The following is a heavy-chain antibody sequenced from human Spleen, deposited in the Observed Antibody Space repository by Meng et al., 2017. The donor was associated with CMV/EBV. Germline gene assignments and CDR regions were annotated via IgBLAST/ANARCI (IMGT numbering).Heavy chain of an antibody. D-gene: IGHD3-10*01. J-gene: IGHJ4*02. Sequence: GESLKISCAASGVSFSNYAMSWVRQAPGKGLEWVSVFSGTYGRTYSADSVKGRFTISRDNSKDTLFLQMDSLRTEDTAIYYCARDRHGVIPTFPEFWGQGTLVTVSS. V-gene: IGHV3-23*01. CDR2: FSGTYGRT. CDR3: ARDRHGVIPTFPEF. CDR1: GVSFSNYA.